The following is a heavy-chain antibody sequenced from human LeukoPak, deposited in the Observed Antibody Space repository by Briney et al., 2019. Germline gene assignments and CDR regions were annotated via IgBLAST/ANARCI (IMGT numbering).Heavy chain of an antibody. J-gene: IGHJ3*01. D-gene: IGHD3-22*01. CDR1: GFTFSSYA. CDR3: ARDQSHRYYYDTVSD. Sequence: QAGRSLRLSCAASGFTFSSYAMHWVRQAPGKGLEWVAVISYDGSNKYYADSVKGRFTISRDNSKNTLYPQMNSLRAEDTAVYYYARDQSHRYYYDTVSDWGQGTMVTVSS. V-gene: IGHV3-30-3*01. CDR2: ISYDGSNK.